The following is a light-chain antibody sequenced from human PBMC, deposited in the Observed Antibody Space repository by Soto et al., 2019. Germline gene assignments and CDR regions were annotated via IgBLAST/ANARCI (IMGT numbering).Light chain of an antibody. V-gene: IGLV2-8*01. Sequence: QSALTQPPSASGSPGQSVTISCTGTSSDVGGYNYVSWYQQHPGKAPKLMIYEVSKRPSGVPDRFSGSKSGNTASLTVSGLQAEDEADYYCSSYAGSNNSNVFGTGTKLTV. J-gene: IGLJ1*01. CDR1: SSDVGGYNY. CDR3: SSYAGSNNSNV. CDR2: EVS.